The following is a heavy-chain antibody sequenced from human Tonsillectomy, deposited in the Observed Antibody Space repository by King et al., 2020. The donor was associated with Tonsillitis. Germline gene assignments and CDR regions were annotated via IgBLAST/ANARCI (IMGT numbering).Heavy chain of an antibody. CDR3: ARQVGTRSPPWYMDV. D-gene: IGHD5-12*01. CDR1: GGSISTYY. J-gene: IGHJ6*03. V-gene: IGHV4-59*08. Sequence: VQLQESGPGLVKPSETLSLTCTVSGGSISTYYWSWIRQPPGKGLEWIGCIYYTGSTNYNPSLKSRVTISGDTSKNQFSLKLSSVTAADTAVYYCARQVGTRSPPWYMDVWGKGTTVTVSS. CDR2: IYYTGST.